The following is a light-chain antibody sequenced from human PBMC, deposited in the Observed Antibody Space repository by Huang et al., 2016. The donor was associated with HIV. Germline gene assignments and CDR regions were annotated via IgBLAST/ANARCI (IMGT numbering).Light chain of an antibody. CDR3: LQTYTYPWT. CDR1: PGIRND. V-gene: IGKV1-6*01. CDR2: AAS. Sequence: AIQMTQSPASLSASVGDRVAITCRASPGIRNDLGWYQQRLGKAPKLLVSAASHLQSGVPSRFSGSGSGTHFTLTISSLQPEDFATYYCLQTYTYPWTFGQGTKVEI. J-gene: IGKJ1*01.